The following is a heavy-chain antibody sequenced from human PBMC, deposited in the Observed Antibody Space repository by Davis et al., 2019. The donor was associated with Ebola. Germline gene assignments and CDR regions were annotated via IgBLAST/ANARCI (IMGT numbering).Heavy chain of an antibody. V-gene: IGHV1-2*02. CDR3: ARDHPGPQTLDI. J-gene: IGHJ3*02. D-gene: IGHD4-23*01. CDR1: GFTFTDYY. Sequence: ASVKVSCKASGFTFTDYYMHWVRQAPGQGLEWMGWINPNSGGTKYAQKFQGRVTMTRNRSISTAYMELSSLTHDDTAVYYCARDHPGPQTLDIWGQGTVITVSS. CDR2: INPNSGGT.